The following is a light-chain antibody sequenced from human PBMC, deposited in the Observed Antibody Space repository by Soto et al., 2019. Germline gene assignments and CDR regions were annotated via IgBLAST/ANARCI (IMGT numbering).Light chain of an antibody. J-gene: IGKJ4*01. V-gene: IGKV3-11*01. CDR1: QSVSSY. CDR3: QQRSNWPLT. Sequence: EIVLTQSPATLSVSPGERATLSCRVSQSVSSYLAWYQQKPGQAPRLLIYDASNRATGIPARFSGSGSGTDFTLTISSLEPEDFAVYYCQQRSNWPLTFGGGTKVEIK. CDR2: DAS.